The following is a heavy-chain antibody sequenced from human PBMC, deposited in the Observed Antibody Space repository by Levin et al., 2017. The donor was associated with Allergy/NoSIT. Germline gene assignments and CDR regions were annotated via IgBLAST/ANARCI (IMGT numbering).Heavy chain of an antibody. CDR1: GFTFNIHW. D-gene: IGHD2-2*01. CDR2: IKSDGSST. J-gene: IGHJ4*02. V-gene: IGHV3-74*01. Sequence: GESLKISCAASGFTFNIHWMHWVRQTPGKGLLWVSRIKSDGSSTSYADSVKGRFTISRDTAKNMLYLQMNSLRGEDTAVYYCARGETFSSWTSFDYWGRGSLVTVSS. CDR3: ARGETFSSWTSFDY.